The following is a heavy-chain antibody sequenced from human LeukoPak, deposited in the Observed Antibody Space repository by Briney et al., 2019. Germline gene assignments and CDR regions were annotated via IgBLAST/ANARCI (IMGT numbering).Heavy chain of an antibody. CDR2: IVVGSGNT. CDR1: RFTFSNSA. Sequence: GASVKVSCKASRFTFSNSAVQWVRQARGQRLEWIGWIVVGSGNTNYAQKFQERVTITRDMSTSTVYMELSSLRSEDTAVYYCARVLDMVIGGYDPWGQGTLVTVSS. CDR3: ARVLDMVIGGYDP. V-gene: IGHV1-58*01. J-gene: IGHJ5*02. D-gene: IGHD5-18*01.